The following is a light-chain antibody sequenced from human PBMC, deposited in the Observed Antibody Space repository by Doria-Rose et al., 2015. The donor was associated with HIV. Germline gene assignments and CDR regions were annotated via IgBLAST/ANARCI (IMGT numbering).Light chain of an antibody. V-gene: IGKV1-9*01. CDR1: QGIGSF. J-gene: IGKJ5*01. CDR3: QQIHSYPIT. CDR2: SAS. Sequence: SPSFLSASVGDRVTITCRAGQGIGSFLVWYQQKSGKAPELLIYSASTLQSGVPSRFSGSGSGTEFTLTISSLQPGDFGTFYCQQIHSYPITFGQGTRLEIK.